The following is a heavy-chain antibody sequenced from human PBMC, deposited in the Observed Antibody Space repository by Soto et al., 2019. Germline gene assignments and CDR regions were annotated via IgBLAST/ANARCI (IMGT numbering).Heavy chain of an antibody. CDR3: ARVAPQLVGATLMGNY. CDR1: GYTFTSYG. V-gene: IGHV1-18*04. CDR2: ISAYNGNT. J-gene: IGHJ4*02. D-gene: IGHD1-26*01. Sequence: ASVKVSCKASGYTFTSYGISWVRQAPGQGLEWMGWISAYNGNTNYAQKLQGRVTMTTDTSTSTAYMELRSLRSDDTAVYYCARVAPQLVGATLMGNYWGQGTLVTVSS.